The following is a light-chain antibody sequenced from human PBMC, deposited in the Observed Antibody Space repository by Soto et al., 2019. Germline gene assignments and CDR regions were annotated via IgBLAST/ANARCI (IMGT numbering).Light chain of an antibody. J-gene: IGKJ1*01. Sequence: DIQMTQSPSSLSASVGDRVTITCRASQSISNYLNWYQQKPGKAPKLLMYAASSLQSGVPSRFSGSGSGTDFTLTISSLQPEEFATYYCQQSYSTPRTFGQGTKVEI. V-gene: IGKV1-39*01. CDR2: AAS. CDR3: QQSYSTPRT. CDR1: QSISNY.